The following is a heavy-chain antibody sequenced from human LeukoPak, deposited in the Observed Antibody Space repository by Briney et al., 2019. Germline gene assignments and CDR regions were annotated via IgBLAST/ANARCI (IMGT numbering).Heavy chain of an antibody. Sequence: SQTLSLTCAVSGGSISSGGYSWSWIQQPPGKGLEWIGYIYHSGSTYYNPSLKSRVTISVDRSKNQFSLKLSSVTAADTAVYYCARASYGDYVLGAFDIWGQGTMVTVSS. V-gene: IGHV4-30-2*01. CDR1: GGSISSGGYS. J-gene: IGHJ3*02. D-gene: IGHD4-17*01. CDR3: ARASYGDYVLGAFDI. CDR2: IYHSGST.